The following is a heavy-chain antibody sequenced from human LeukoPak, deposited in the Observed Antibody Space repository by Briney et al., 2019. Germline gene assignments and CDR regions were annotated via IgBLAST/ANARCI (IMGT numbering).Heavy chain of an antibody. D-gene: IGHD3-10*01. V-gene: IGHV4-38-2*02. J-gene: IGHJ4*02. Sequence: SETLSLTCTVSGYSISSGYYWGWIRQPPGKGLEWIGSIYHSGSTNYNPSLKSRVTISVDTSKNQFSLKLSSVTAADTAVYYCARQLYYYGSGSIYWGQGTLVTVSS. CDR1: GYSISSGYY. CDR2: IYHSGST. CDR3: ARQLYYYGSGSIY.